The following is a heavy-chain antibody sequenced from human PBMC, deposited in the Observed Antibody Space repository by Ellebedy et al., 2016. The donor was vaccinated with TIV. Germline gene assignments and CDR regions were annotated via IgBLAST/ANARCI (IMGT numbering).Heavy chain of an antibody. Sequence: GGSLRLXXAASEFTFSSYAMSWVRQAPGKGLEWVSAISGNGGSKYYADSVKGRFTISRDNSKNTLYLHIDSLRAEDTAVYYCAKDTNGYNQPIDYWGQGTLVTVSS. CDR2: ISGNGGSK. V-gene: IGHV3-23*01. CDR1: EFTFSSYA. J-gene: IGHJ4*02. D-gene: IGHD5-24*01. CDR3: AKDTNGYNQPIDY.